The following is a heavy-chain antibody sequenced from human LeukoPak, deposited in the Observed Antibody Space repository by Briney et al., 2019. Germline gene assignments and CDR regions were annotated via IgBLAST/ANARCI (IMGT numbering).Heavy chain of an antibody. CDR2: IYYSGST. V-gene: IGHV4-39*01. D-gene: IGHD2-2*01. CDR3: ARWVVAADQRGFDY. CDR1: GGSISSSSYY. J-gene: IGHJ4*02. Sequence: PSETLSLTCTVSGGSISSSSYYWGWIRQPPGKGLEWIGSIYYSGSTYYNPSLKSRVTISVDTSKNQFSLKLSSVTAADTAVYYCARWVVAADQRGFDYWGQGTLVTVSP.